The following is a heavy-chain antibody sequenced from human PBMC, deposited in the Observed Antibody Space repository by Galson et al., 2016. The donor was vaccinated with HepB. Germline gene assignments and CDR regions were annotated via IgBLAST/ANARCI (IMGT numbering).Heavy chain of an antibody. CDR1: GGSISSGGYS. Sequence: TLSLTCAVSGGSISSGGYSWSWIRQPPGKGLEWIGYIYHSGSTYYNPSLKSRVTISVDRSKNQFSLKLSSVTAADTAVYYCASVLHYYYLDVWGKGTTVTVSS. D-gene: IGHD6-6*01. J-gene: IGHJ6*03. CDR2: IYHSGST. CDR3: ASVLHYYYLDV. V-gene: IGHV4-30-2*01.